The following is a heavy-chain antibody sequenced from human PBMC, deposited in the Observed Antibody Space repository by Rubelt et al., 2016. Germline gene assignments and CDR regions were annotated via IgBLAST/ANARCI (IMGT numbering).Heavy chain of an antibody. D-gene: IGHD2-8*01. Sequence: QLRLQESGPGLVKASETLSLTCAVSGGSIDSRNHYWGWIRQPPGKGLQWIGSIYYSGTAYYSPSLSGRVTLSVDASRSQVSLKLSSVTAEDTAVYYCAGEKMGRVLMSNRFDPWGPGTLVTVSS. J-gene: IGHJ5*02. CDR1: GGSIDSRNHY. V-gene: IGHV4-39*01. CDR2: IYYSGTA. CDR3: AGEKMGRVLMSNRFDP.